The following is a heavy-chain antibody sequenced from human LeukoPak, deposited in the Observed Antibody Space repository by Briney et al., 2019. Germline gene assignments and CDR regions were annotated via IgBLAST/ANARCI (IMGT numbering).Heavy chain of an antibody. V-gene: IGHV4-31*03. Sequence: SETLSLTCTVSGGSISSGGYYWSWVRQHPGKGLEWIGYIYYSGSTYYNPSLKSRVTISVDKSKNQFSLKLSSVTAADTAVYYCARGAGRRDGYKEEPHFDYWGQGTLVTVSS. CDR1: GGSISSGGYY. D-gene: IGHD5-24*01. J-gene: IGHJ4*02. CDR3: ARGAGRRDGYKEEPHFDY. CDR2: IYYSGST.